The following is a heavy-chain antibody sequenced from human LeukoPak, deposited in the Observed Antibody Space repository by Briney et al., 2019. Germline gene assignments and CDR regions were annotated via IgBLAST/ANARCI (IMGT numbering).Heavy chain of an antibody. Sequence: SETLSLTCAVYGGSFSGYYWSWIRQPPGQGLEWIGEINHSGSTNYNPPLKSRVTISVDTSKNQFSLKLSSVTAADTAVYYCARGVAVAGKLQPFDYWGQGTLVTVSS. D-gene: IGHD6-19*01. V-gene: IGHV4-34*01. CDR1: GGSFSGYY. J-gene: IGHJ4*02. CDR3: ARGVAVAGKLQPFDY. CDR2: INHSGST.